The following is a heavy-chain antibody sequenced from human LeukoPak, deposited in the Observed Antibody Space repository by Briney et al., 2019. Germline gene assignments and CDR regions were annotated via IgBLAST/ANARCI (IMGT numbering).Heavy chain of an antibody. CDR1: GGSISSGGYS. CDR3: ARDSYDSSGHQGGNAFDI. V-gene: IGHV4-30-2*01. CDR2: IYHSGST. Sequence: SQTLSLTCAVSGGSISSGGYSWSWIRQPPGKGLEWIGYIYHSGSTYYNPSLKSRVTISVDRSKNQFSLKLSSVTAADTAVYYCARDSYDSSGHQGGNAFDIWGQGTMVTVSS. D-gene: IGHD3-22*01. J-gene: IGHJ3*02.